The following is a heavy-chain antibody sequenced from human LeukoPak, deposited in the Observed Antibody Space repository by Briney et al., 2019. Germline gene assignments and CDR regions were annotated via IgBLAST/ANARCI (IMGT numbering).Heavy chain of an antibody. CDR2: ISSSSSYI. V-gene: IGHV3-21*01. CDR3: ASSSGDFVYYYYYYMDV. CDR1: GFTFSSYS. D-gene: IGHD3-22*01. Sequence: PGGSLRLSCAASGFTFSSYSMNWVRQAPGKGLVWVSSISSSSSYIYYADSVKGRFTISRDNAKNSLYLQMNSLRAEDTAVYYCASSSGDFVYYYYYYMDVWGKGTTVTISS. J-gene: IGHJ6*03.